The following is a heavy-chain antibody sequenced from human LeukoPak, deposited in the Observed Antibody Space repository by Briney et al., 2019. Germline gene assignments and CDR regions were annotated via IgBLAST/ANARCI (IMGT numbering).Heavy chain of an antibody. CDR2: MSSDGRLK. CDR1: GFTFSVYG. CDR3: AKMEEFGEVAGAPDS. J-gene: IGHJ5*02. Sequence: GGSLRLSCVASGFTFSVYGMHWVRQAPGKGLEWVAVMSSDGRLKYYADSEQGRFTISRDNSKNTLFLQMNSLRAEDTAIYFCAKMEEFGEVAGAPDSWGQGTLVTVSS. V-gene: IGHV3-30*18. D-gene: IGHD3-3*01.